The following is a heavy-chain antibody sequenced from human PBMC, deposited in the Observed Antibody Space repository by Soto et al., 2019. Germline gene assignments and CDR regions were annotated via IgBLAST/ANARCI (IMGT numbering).Heavy chain of an antibody. Sequence: QITLKESGPTLVKPTQTLTLTCTFSGFSLSTGAVGVGWIRQPPGEALEWLALVYYNDDIRYRPSPKDRLTITKDTPKNQVVLTLTNMDLVDTATYFCAHGRSVGSTYYFEYWGQGTLVTVSS. V-gene: IGHV2-5*01. J-gene: IGHJ4*02. D-gene: IGHD2-2*03. CDR3: AHGRSVGSTYYFEY. CDR2: VYYNDDI. CDR1: GFSLSTGAVG.